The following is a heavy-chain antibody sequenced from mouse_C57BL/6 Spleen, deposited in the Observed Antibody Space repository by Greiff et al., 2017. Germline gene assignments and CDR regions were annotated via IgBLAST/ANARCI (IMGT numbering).Heavy chain of an antibody. J-gene: IGHJ1*03. CDR2: INPYNGGT. D-gene: IGHD1-1*01. Sequence: EVQLQQSGPVLVKPGASVKMSCKASGYTFTDYYMNWVKQSHGKSLEWIGVINPYNGGTSYNQKFKGKATLTVDKSSSTAYMELNSLTSEDSAVYYCARSVITTVVAEYFDVWGTGTTVTVSS. V-gene: IGHV1-19*01. CDR1: GYTFTDYY. CDR3: ARSVITTVVAEYFDV.